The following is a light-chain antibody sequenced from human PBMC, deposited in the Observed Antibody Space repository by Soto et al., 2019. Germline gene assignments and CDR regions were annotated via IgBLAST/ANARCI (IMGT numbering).Light chain of an antibody. J-gene: IGKJ1*01. CDR1: QSISSW. V-gene: IGKV1-5*01. CDR3: QQYNSYRT. CDR2: DAS. Sequence: DIQMTQYPSTLSASVGDRVTITCRASQSISSWLAWYQQKPGKAPKLLIYDASSLESGVPSRFSGSGSGTEFTLTISSMKPDDFATYYCQQYNSYRTFGQGTKVDIK.